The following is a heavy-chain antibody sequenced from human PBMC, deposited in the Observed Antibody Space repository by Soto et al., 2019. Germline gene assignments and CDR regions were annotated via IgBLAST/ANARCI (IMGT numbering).Heavy chain of an antibody. CDR1: GGSISSYY. J-gene: IGHJ5*02. CDR2: IYYSGST. V-gene: IGHV4-59*01. CDR3: ARAGMIAVAGTGWFDP. D-gene: IGHD6-19*01. Sequence: ASETLSLTCTVSGGSISSYYWSWIRQPPGKGLEWIGYIYYSGSTNYNPSLKSRVTISVDTSKNQFSLKLSSVTAADTAVYYCARAGMIAVAGTGWFDPWGQGTLVTVPS.